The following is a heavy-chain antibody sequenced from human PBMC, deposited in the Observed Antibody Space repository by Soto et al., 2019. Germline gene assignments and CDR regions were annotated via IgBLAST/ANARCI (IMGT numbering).Heavy chain of an antibody. CDR2: INHSGST. J-gene: IGHJ4*02. V-gene: IGHV4-34*01. CDR1: GGSFIGYY. Sequence: PSETLSLTCAVYGGSFIGYYWTWIRQPPGTGLEWIGEINHSGSTNYNPSLKSRVTISVDTSKNQFSLKLTSVTAADTAVYYCARDKITGLFXYWGQGTLVXVSS. CDR3: ARDKITGLFXY. D-gene: IGHD2-8*02.